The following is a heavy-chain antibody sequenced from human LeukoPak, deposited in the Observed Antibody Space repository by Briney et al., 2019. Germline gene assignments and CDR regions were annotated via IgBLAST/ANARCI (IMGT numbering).Heavy chain of an antibody. V-gene: IGHV3-7*01. D-gene: IGHD2-2*01. J-gene: IGHJ4*02. CDR2: IKTDASEK. CDR1: GFIFSNCW. CDR3: ASCSSTNCY. Sequence: PGGSLRLSCETSGFIFSNCWMTWVRQAPGKGLEWVANIKTDASEKYYADSVKGRFTISRDNAKNSLYLQMNSLRAEDTAVYYCASCSSTNCYWGQGTLVTVSS.